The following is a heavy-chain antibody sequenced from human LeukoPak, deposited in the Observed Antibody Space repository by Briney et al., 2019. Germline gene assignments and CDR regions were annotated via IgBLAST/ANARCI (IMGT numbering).Heavy chain of an antibody. V-gene: IGHV3-7*01. CDR2: LNQDGSVQ. J-gene: IGHJ3*01. D-gene: IGHD2-8*01. CDR1: GFTLSHYW. CDR3: ARDHNVADV. Sequence: GRSLRPSCVASGFTLSHYWITSYRQPRGEWREWVANLNQDGSVQLYGDSVRGRFTTSRDNAKNSVYIQMNSLRVEDTAMYFCARDHNVADVWGRGTKVTVSS.